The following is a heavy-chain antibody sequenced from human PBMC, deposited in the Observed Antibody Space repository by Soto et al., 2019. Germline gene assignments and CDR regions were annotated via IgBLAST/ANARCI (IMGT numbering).Heavy chain of an antibody. D-gene: IGHD3-10*01. CDR3: AKDDHGSGSYPQYYSDY. CDR2: ISGSGGST. Sequence: GGSLRLSCAASGFTFSSYAMSWVRQAPGKGLEWVSAISGSGGSTYYADSVKGRFTISRDTSKNTLYLQMNSLRAEDTAVYYFAKDDHGSGSYPQYYSDYWGQGTVVTVSS. J-gene: IGHJ4*02. CDR1: GFTFSSYA. V-gene: IGHV3-23*01.